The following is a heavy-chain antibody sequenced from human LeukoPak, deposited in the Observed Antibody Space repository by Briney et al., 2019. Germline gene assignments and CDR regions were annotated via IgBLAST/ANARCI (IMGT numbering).Heavy chain of an antibody. J-gene: IGHJ4*02. V-gene: IGHV4-4*07. D-gene: IGHD3-3*01. Sequence: SETLSLTCTVSGVSISSYYWSWIRQPAGKGLEWIGRIYTSGSTNYNPSLKSRVTMSVDTSKNQFSLKLSSVTAPDTAVYYCARRATITIFGVVITSSLDYWGQGTLVTVSS. CDR1: GVSISSYY. CDR3: ARRATITIFGVVITSSLDY. CDR2: IYTSGST.